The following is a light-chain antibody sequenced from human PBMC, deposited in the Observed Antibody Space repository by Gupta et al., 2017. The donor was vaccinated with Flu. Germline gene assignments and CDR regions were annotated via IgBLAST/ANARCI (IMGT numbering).Light chain of an antibody. CDR3: QQYYSTPCT. V-gene: IGKV4-1*01. CDR1: QSVLYSSNNKKC. Sequence: DIVITQSPVSLAVSLCERATLNCKSSQSVLYSSNNKKCLAWYQQKPGQPPKLLIYWASTRESGVPDRFSGSGSGTDFTLTISSLQAEDVAVYYCQQYYSTPCTFGQGTKLEIK. CDR2: WAS. J-gene: IGKJ2*02.